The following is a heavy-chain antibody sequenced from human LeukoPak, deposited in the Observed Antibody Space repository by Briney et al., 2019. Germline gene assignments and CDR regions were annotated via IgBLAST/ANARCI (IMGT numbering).Heavy chain of an antibody. CDR2: ISYDGSNK. CDR3: AKQWRWYHYGSGTPSAFDI. D-gene: IGHD3-10*01. V-gene: IGHV3-30*18. Sequence: PGGSLRLSWAASGFTFSSYGMHWVRQAPGKGLEWVAVISYDGSNKYYADSVKGRFTISRDNSKNTLYLQMNSLRAEDTAVYYCAKQWRWYHYGSGTPSAFDIWGQGTMVTVSS. J-gene: IGHJ3*02. CDR1: GFTFSSYG.